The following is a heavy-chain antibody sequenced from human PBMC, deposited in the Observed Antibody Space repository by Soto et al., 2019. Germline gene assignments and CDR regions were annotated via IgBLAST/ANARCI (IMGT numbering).Heavy chain of an antibody. V-gene: IGHV4-4*07. J-gene: IGHJ5*02. CDR2: IYTSGST. Sequence: TVSGCXIISYYCSWIRHPAVNGLEWIGRIYTSGSTNYNPSLKSRVTMSVDTSKNRFSLKLSSVTAADTAVYYCARERGRAVWFDTWGPGTLVTVYS. CDR1: GCXIISYY. CDR3: ARERGRAVWFDT. D-gene: IGHD6-19*01.